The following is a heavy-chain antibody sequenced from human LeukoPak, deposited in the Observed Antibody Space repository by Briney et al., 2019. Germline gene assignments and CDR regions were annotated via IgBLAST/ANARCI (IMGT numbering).Heavy chain of an antibody. D-gene: IGHD5-24*01. Sequence: GGSLRLSCAASGFTVSSNYMSWVRQAPGKGLEWVSYISSSGSTIYYADSVKGRFTISRDNAKNSPYLQMNSLRAEDTAVYYCARDDGDGYNLPLDVWGKGTTVTVSS. CDR2: ISSSGSTI. J-gene: IGHJ6*04. CDR1: GFTVSSNY. CDR3: ARDDGDGYNLPLDV. V-gene: IGHV3-11*01.